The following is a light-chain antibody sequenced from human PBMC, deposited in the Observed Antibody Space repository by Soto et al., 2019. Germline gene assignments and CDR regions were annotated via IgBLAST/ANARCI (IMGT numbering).Light chain of an antibody. CDR2: NTS. CDR3: QQYDTSPRLT. CDR1: QTVSSNY. J-gene: IGKJ4*01. Sequence: EIVLTQSPGTLSLSPGERATLSCRASQTVSSNYLAWYQQKPGQAPRLLIYNTSIRAKGIPDRFSGSGSGTDFTLTISSLEPEDFAVFYCQQYDTSPRLTFGGGTKVDIK. V-gene: IGKV3-20*01.